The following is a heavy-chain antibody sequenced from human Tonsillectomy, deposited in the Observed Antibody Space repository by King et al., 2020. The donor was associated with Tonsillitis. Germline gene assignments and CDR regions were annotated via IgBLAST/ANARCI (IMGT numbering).Heavy chain of an antibody. CDR1: GYTFTGYY. CDR3: ASLRGYSGSYYAGFDY. V-gene: IGHV1-2*02. J-gene: IGHJ4*02. D-gene: IGHD1-26*01. CDR2: INPNSGGT. Sequence: QLVQSGAEVKKPGASVKVSCKASGYTFTGYYMHWVRQAPGQGLEWMGWINPNSGGTNYAQKFQGRVTMTRDTSIRTAYMELSRLRSDDTAVYYCASLRGYSGSYYAGFDYWGQGTLVTVSS.